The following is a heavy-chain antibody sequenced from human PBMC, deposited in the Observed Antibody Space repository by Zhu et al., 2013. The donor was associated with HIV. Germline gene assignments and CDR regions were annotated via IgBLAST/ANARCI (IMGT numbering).Heavy chain of an antibody. J-gene: IGHJ4*02. D-gene: IGHD6-19*01. CDR3: ARGWQWLAPDYFDY. CDR2: INPRTGGT. Sequence: QVQLVQSGAAVKKPGASVNLSCKASGYTFSTYYIQWVRQAPGQGLEWMGLINPRTGGTNYAQKFQGRVTMTRDTSISTAYMELSRLRSDDTAVYYCARGWQWLAPDYFDYWGQGTLVTVSS. CDR1: GYTFSTYY. V-gene: IGHV1-2*02.